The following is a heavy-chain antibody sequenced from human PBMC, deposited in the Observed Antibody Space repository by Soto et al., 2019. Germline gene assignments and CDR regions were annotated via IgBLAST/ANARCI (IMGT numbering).Heavy chain of an antibody. V-gene: IGHV2-5*02. CDR1: GFSFSTTGVG. Sequence: ESGPTLVNPTQTLTLTCTFSGFSFSTTGVGVGWIRQPPGQALEWLALIYWDDDKRYRPSLRDRLSITKDTSKKEVILTMTNMDPVDTATYYCVSGSFPNWFDPWGQGTLVTVSS. D-gene: IGHD3-10*01. CDR3: VSGSFPNWFDP. CDR2: IYWDDDK. J-gene: IGHJ5*02.